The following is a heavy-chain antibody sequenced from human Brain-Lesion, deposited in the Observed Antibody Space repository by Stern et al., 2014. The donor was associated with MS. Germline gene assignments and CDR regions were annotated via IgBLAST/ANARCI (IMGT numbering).Heavy chain of an antibody. CDR1: GGSISSSGYY. Sequence: QVQLVQSGPGLVKPSQTLSLTCTVSGGSISSSGYYWSRIRQPADKGLEWIGRIHDSGSTYYNPSLKSRVNISMDTAQNQFSLKRTPVTAADTAVYYCATTRWDLFTWNWFDPWGQGTLVTVSS. CDR2: IHDSGST. V-gene: IGHV4-61*02. CDR3: ATTRWDLFTWNWFDP. J-gene: IGHJ5*02. D-gene: IGHD1-26*01.